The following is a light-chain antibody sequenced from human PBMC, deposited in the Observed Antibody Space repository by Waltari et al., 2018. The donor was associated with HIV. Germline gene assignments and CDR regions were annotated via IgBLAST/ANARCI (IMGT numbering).Light chain of an antibody. CDR1: RSNIGSNT. V-gene: IGLV1-44*01. CDR3: AAWDDSLNGWV. CDR2: SNN. Sequence: QSVLTQPPSASGTPGQRVTISCSGSRSNIGSNTVSWYQQLPGTAPKLFIYSNNRLPSWVPDRFSVCKSGTSASLAISGLQSEDEADYYCAAWDDSLNGWVFGGGTKLTVV. J-gene: IGLJ3*02.